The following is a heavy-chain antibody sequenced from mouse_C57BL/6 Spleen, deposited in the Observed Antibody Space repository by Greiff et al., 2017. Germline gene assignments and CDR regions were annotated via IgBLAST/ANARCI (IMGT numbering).Heavy chain of an antibody. CDR2: INPSTGGT. Sequence: VQLQQSGPELVKPGASVKISCKASGYSFTGYYMNWVKQSPEKSLEWIGEINPSTGGTTYNQKFKAKATLTVDKSSSTAYMQLKSLTSEDSAVYYCAAVCPRFDYWGQGTTLTVSS. V-gene: IGHV1-42*01. CDR1: GYSFTGYY. J-gene: IGHJ2*01. CDR3: AAVCPRFDY. D-gene: IGHD3-3*01.